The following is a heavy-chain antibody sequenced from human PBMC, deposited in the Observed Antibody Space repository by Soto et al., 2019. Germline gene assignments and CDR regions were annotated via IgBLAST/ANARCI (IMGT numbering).Heavy chain of an antibody. J-gene: IGHJ6*03. Sequence: GGSLRLSCATSGFILSGCAMNWFRQAPGKGLEWVSYISSSSSVIDYADSVKGRFTVSRDNARNSLYLQMNSLRAEDTAVYYCARDLSWGSNWYYYMDVWGKGTTVTVSS. D-gene: IGHD7-27*01. CDR1: GFILSGCA. CDR3: ARDLSWGSNWYYYMDV. V-gene: IGHV3-48*01. CDR2: ISSSSSVI.